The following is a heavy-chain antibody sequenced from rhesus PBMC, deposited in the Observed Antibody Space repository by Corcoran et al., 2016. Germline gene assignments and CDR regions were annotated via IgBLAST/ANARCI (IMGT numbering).Heavy chain of an antibody. CDR3: ARGILRSASFDY. CDR1: GGSITGYY. Sequence: QVKLQQWGEGLVKPSETLSLTCAVSGGSITGYYWSWIRQPPGKGLEWIGNIDGNSASTNYNPSLKNRVTISKDTSKNQFSLKLSSVTAADTAVYYCARGILRSASFDYWGQGVLVTVSS. V-gene: IGHV4-73*01. J-gene: IGHJ4*01. D-gene: IGHD4-29*01. CDR2: IDGNSAST.